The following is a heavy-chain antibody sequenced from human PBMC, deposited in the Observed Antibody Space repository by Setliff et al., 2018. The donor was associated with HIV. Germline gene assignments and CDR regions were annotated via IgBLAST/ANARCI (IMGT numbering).Heavy chain of an antibody. CDR3: AKDVGYYYYMDV. Sequence: SLKISCVASGFTFDDYAMHWVRQAPGKGLEWVSGINWNGGSIGYADSVKGRFTMSRDNGKNSAYLQMNSLRPEDTALYYCAKDVGYYYYMDVWGEGTTVTVSS. CDR2: INWNGGSI. J-gene: IGHJ6*03. CDR1: GFTFDDYA. V-gene: IGHV3-9*01.